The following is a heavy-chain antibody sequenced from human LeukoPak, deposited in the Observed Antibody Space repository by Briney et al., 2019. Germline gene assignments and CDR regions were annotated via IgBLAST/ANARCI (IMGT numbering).Heavy chain of an antibody. J-gene: IGHJ4*02. CDR1: GRSISGGGYY. V-gene: IGHV4-31*03. CDR2: IYYTGST. Sequence: SETLSLTCSVSGRSISGGGYYWSWIRQHPGKGLEWIGYIYYTGSTYYNPSLKSRVTISVDTSKNQFSLKLSSVTAADAAVYYCAGDWTFGKIRFDYWGQGTLVTVSS. CDR3: AGDWTFGKIRFDY. D-gene: IGHD3/OR15-3a*01.